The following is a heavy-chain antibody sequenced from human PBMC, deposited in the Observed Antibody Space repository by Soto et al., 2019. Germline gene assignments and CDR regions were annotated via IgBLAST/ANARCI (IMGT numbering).Heavy chain of an antibody. J-gene: IGHJ4*02. CDR2: ISAYNGNT. CDR1: GYTFTSYG. V-gene: IGHV1-18*01. Sequence: QVQLVQSGAEVKKPGASVKVSCKASGYTFTSYGISWVRQAPGQGLEWMGWISAYNGNTKYAQKIQGRVTMTTDKSTSTADMELRSLRSDDTAVYYCARDLGGSYYAPVDYWGQGTLVTVSS. D-gene: IGHD1-26*01. CDR3: ARDLGGSYYAPVDY.